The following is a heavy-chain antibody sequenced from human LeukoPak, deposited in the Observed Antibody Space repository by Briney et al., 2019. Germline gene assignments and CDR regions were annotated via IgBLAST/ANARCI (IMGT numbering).Heavy chain of an antibody. V-gene: IGHV4-39*07. CDR1: GGSIRSTSYY. Sequence: SETLSLTCTVSGGSIRSTSYYWGWIRQPPGKGLEWIGSIYYSGSTYYNPSLKSRVTISVDTSKNQFSLKLSSVTAADTAVYYCARDPHYYGSGSYYNAHWFDPWGQGTLVTVSS. J-gene: IGHJ5*02. CDR2: IYYSGST. CDR3: ARDPHYYGSGSYYNAHWFDP. D-gene: IGHD3-10*01.